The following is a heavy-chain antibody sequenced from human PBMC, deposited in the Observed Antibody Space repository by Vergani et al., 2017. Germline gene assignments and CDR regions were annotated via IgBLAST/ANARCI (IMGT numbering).Heavy chain of an antibody. CDR3: ARDGLYYDILTGYSKSPLVFDY. CDR2: IRFDGSNE. CDR1: GFIFSHYA. Sequence: QVQLVESGGGVVQPGGSLGLLCAASGFIFSHYAMHWVRQAPGKGLEWVAFIRFDGSNEYYADSLKGRFTISRDNSKNTLYLQMNNVRPEDTAVYYCARDGLYYDILTGYSKSPLVFDYWCQGTLVTVSS. J-gene: IGHJ4*02. D-gene: IGHD3-9*01. V-gene: IGHV3-30*02.